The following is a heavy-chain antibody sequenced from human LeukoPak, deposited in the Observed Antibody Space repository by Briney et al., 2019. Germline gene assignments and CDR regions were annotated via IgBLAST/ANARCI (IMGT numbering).Heavy chain of an antibody. D-gene: IGHD3-22*01. J-gene: IGHJ4*02. CDR1: NYSISTDYY. CDR2: MYHSGST. Sequence: SETLSLTCTVSNYSISTDYYWGWIRQPPGKGLEWIGTMYHSGSTYYNPSLKSRVTISVDTSKNQFSLKLSSVTAADTAVYYCARFRNYDSSGLHYYFDYWGQGTLVTVSS. V-gene: IGHV4-38-2*02. CDR3: ARFRNYDSSGLHYYFDY.